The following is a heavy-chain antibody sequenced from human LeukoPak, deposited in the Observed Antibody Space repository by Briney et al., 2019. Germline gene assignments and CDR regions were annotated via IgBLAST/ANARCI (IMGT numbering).Heavy chain of an antibody. V-gene: IGHV4-59*01. CDR1: GGSISSYY. CDR2: IYYSGST. Sequence: SETLXXTCTVSGGSISSYYWSWIRQPPGKGLEWIGYIYYSGSTNYNPSLKSRVTISVDTSKNQFSLKLRSVTAADTAVYYCXXTTXGXYXXYFYYYYMDVWGKGTTVTISS. D-gene: IGHD5-18*01. CDR3: XXTTXGXYXXYFYYYYMDV. J-gene: IGHJ6*03.